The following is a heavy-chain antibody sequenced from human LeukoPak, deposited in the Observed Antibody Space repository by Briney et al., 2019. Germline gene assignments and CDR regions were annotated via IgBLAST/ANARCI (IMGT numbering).Heavy chain of an antibody. CDR3: ASPPNRRGGQLVRGAYGIDV. CDR2: INHRGNT. V-gene: IGHV4-34*01. Sequence: PSETLSLTCAVYGGSFSGYYWSWIRQPPGKGLEWIGEINHRGNTNYNPAVKGRVTISVDTSKNQFSLKLSPVTAADPAVYYCASPPNRRGGQLVRGAYGIDVWGQGTTVTVSS. D-gene: IGHD6-13*01. J-gene: IGHJ6*02. CDR1: GGSFSGYY.